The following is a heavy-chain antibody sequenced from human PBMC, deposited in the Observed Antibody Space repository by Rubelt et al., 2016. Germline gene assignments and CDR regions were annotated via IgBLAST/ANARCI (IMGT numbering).Heavy chain of an antibody. CDR3: ARGGMGGSTGYFDY. D-gene: IGHD1-26*01. CDR1: GFTFSSYG. CDR2: IWYDGSNK. Sequence: VQLVESGGGLVQPGGSLRLSCAASGFTFSSYGMHWVRQAPGKGLEWVAVIWYDGSNKYYADSVKGRFTISRDNSKNTLYLRMNSLRAEDTAVYYCARGGMGGSTGYFDYWGQGTLVTVSS. V-gene: IGHV3-33*08. J-gene: IGHJ4*02.